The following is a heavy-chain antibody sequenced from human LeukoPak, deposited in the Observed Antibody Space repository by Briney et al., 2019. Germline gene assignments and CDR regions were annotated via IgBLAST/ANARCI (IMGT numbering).Heavy chain of an antibody. V-gene: IGHV1-2*06. Sequence: ASVKVSCKASGYTFTGYYMHWVRQAPGQGLEWMGRISPNSGGTNYAQKFQGRGTMTRDTSISTAYMELSRLRSDDTAVYYCARDLYSGSYFYYFDYWGQGTLVTVSS. CDR3: ARDLYSGSYFYYFDY. CDR1: GYTFTGYY. CDR2: ISPNSGGT. D-gene: IGHD1-26*01. J-gene: IGHJ4*02.